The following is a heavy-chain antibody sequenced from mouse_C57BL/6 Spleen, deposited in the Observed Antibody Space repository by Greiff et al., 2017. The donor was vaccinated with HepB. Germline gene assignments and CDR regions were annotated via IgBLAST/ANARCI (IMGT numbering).Heavy chain of an antibody. Sequence: QVQLQQPGAELVKPGASVKLSCKASGYTFTSYWMQWVKQRHGQGLEWIGEIDPSDSYTNYNPKFKGKATLTVDTSSSTAYMQLSSLTSEDSAVYYCARGDYGSSYWYFDVWGTGTTVTVSS. J-gene: IGHJ1*03. D-gene: IGHD1-1*01. CDR1: GYTFTSYW. CDR3: ARGDYGSSYWYFDV. CDR2: IDPSDSYT. V-gene: IGHV1-50*01.